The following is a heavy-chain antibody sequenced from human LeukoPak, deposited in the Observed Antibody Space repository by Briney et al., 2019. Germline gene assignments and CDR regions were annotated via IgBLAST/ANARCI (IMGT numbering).Heavy chain of an antibody. J-gene: IGHJ4*02. CDR3: ARDGSGWFFDY. Sequence: GGPRRLSCAAPGFTSIDYNMSWIRQAPGKGLDWVSYISSRVHLIHYADSVKGRFTISRDNAKNSLYLQMNSLRADDTAVYYCARDGSGWFFDYWGQGTQVTVSS. CDR2: ISSRVHLI. V-gene: IGHV3-11*04. D-gene: IGHD6-19*01. CDR1: GFTSIDYN.